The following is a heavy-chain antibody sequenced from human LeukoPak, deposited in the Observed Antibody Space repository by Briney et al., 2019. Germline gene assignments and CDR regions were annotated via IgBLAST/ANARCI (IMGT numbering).Heavy chain of an antibody. CDR1: GVSITSYY. V-gene: IGHV4-4*07. CDR2: IYSSGST. CDR3: ARAPTREGGGALFDY. J-gene: IGHJ4*02. Sequence: SETLSLTCTVSGVSITSYYWNWIRQPAGKGLEWIGRIYSSGSTNFNPALKSRVTMSVDTSNNQISLNLTPGTAARTSADYDARAPTREGGGALFDYWGQGTMATVSS. D-gene: IGHD3-16*01.